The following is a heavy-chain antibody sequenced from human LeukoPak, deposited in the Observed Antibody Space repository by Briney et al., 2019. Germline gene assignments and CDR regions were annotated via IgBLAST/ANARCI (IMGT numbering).Heavy chain of an antibody. J-gene: IGHJ4*02. CDR2: MYTSGST. D-gene: IGHD4-17*01. Sequence: SETLSLTCSVSGGSISSYYWSWIRQPAGKQPEWIGRMYTSGSTYYNPSLKSRVTMSADTSKNQFSLRLTSVTAADTSVYYCAREGGPGGDYGSIDSWGQGTLVTVSS. CDR3: AREGGPGGDYGSIDS. CDR1: GGSISSYY. V-gene: IGHV4-4*07.